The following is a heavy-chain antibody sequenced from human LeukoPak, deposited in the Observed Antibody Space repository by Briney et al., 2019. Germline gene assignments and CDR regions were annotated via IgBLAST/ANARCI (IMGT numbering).Heavy chain of an antibody. CDR1: GYTFTSYG. CDR3: ARVVEMRRLAFYYYFMDV. D-gene: IGHD5-24*01. J-gene: IGHJ6*03. V-gene: IGHV1-2*02. CDR2: INTESGGT. Sequence: GASVKVSCKASGYTFTSYGISWVRQAPGQGLEWMGRINTESGGTHYAPNYQGRVTMTSDTSINTAYMELSSLRSDDTAVYFCARVVEMRRLAFYYYFMDVWGSGTTVTV.